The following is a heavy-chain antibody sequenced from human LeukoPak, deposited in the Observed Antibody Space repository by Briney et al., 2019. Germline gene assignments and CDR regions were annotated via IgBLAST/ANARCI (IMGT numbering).Heavy chain of an antibody. CDR1: GGSISSGGYY. J-gene: IGHJ5*02. D-gene: IGHD2-2*01. CDR2: IYYSGST. Sequence: PSETLSLTCTVSGGSISSGGYYWSWIRQHPGKGLEWIGYIYYSGSTYYNPSLKSRVTISVDTSKNQFSLKLGSATAADTAVYYCVRGGRSRENWFDPWGQGTLVTVSS. V-gene: IGHV4-31*03. CDR3: VRGGRSRENWFDP.